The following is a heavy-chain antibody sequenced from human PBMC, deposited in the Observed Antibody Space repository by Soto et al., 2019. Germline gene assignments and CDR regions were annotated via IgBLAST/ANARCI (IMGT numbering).Heavy chain of an antibody. D-gene: IGHD3-22*01. V-gene: IGHV1-46*01. J-gene: IGHJ6*02. CDR2: INPSGGST. CDR3: ARNYYDSSGYYPSYYYYGMDV. Sequence: GASVKVSCKASGYTFTSYYMHWVRQAPGQGLEWMGIINPSGGSTSYAQKFQGRVTMTRDTSTSTVYMELSSLRSEDTAVYYCARNYYDSSGYYPSYYYYGMDVWGQGTTVTVSS. CDR1: GYTFTSYY.